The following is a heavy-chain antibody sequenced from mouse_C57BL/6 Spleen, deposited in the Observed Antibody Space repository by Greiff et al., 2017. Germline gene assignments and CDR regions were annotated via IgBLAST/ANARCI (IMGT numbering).Heavy chain of an antibody. CDR1: GFTFSSYA. CDR3: TREGKPYYYGSREAWFAY. Sequence: EVQGVESGEGLVKPGGSLKLSCAASGFTFSSYAMSWVRQTPEKRLEWVAYISSGGDYIYYADTVKGRFTISRDNARNTLYLQMSSLKSEDTAMYYCTREGKPYYYGSREAWFAYWGQGTLVTVSA. D-gene: IGHD1-1*01. CDR2: ISSGGDYI. V-gene: IGHV5-9-1*02. J-gene: IGHJ3*01.